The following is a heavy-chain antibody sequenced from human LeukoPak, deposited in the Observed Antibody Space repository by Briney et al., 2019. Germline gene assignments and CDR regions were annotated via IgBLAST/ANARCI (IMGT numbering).Heavy chain of an antibody. D-gene: IGHD3-10*01. Sequence: PSETLSLTCAVSGGSISGGGYSWSWIRQPPGKGLEWIGYIYHSGSTYYNPSLKSRVTISVDRSKNQFSLKLSSVTAADTAVYYCARAEITMASLDYWGQGTLVTVSS. V-gene: IGHV4-30-2*01. CDR2: IYHSGST. J-gene: IGHJ4*02. CDR3: ARAEITMASLDY. CDR1: GGSISGGGYS.